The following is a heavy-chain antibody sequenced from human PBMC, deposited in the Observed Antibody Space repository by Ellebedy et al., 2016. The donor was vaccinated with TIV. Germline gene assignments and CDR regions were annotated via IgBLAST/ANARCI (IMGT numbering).Heavy chain of an antibody. D-gene: IGHD6-19*01. Sequence: ASVQVSCKASGYTFTSYAMHWVRQAPGQRLEWMGWINAGNGNTKYSQKFQGRVTITRDTSASTAYMELSSLRSEDTAVYYCARDDAVAGVDYWGQGTLVTVSS. CDR2: INAGNGNT. CDR3: ARDDAVAGVDY. J-gene: IGHJ4*02. CDR1: GYTFTSYA. V-gene: IGHV1-3*01.